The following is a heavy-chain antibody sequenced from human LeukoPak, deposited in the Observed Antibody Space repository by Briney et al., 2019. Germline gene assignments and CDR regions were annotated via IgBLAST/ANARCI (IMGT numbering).Heavy chain of an antibody. CDR2: IKQDGSEK. D-gene: IGHD3-10*01. Sequence: PGGSLRLSCAASGFTFSSYWMSWVRKAPGKGLEWVANIKQDGSEKYYVDSVKGRFTISRDNAKNSLYLQMNSLRAEDTAVYYCARSWFSDAFDIWGQGTMVTVSS. V-gene: IGHV3-7*01. J-gene: IGHJ3*02. CDR3: ARSWFSDAFDI. CDR1: GFTFSSYW.